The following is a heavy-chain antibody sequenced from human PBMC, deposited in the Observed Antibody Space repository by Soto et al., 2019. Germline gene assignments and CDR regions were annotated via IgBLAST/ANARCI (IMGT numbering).Heavy chain of an antibody. CDR3: ASHIHIFRGVPPLYMDV. CDR2: IYYSGST. J-gene: IGHJ6*03. CDR1: GGSISSSSYY. D-gene: IGHD3-10*01. Sequence: PSETLSLTCTVSGGSISSSSYYWGWIRQPPGKGLEWIGSIYYSGSTYYNPSLKSRVTISVDTSKNQFSLKLSSVTAADTAVYYCASHIHIFRGVPPLYMDVWGKGTTVTVSS. V-gene: IGHV4-39*01.